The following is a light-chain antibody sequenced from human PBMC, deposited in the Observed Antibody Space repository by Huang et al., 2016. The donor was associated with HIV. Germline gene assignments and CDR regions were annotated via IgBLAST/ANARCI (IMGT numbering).Light chain of an antibody. CDR1: QDITND. V-gene: IGKV1-6*02. Sequence: AIQLTQSPSSLSASVGDRVTITCRASQDITNDLGWYQQKPGKAPKLLISAASTLRSGDPSRFSGSGSGTDFTLTISSLQPEDFATYFCLQDFTYPRTFGQGTRVEI. CDR3: LQDFTYPRT. CDR2: AAS. J-gene: IGKJ1*01.